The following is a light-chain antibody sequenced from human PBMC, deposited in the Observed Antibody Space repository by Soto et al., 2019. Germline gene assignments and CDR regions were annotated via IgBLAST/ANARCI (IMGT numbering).Light chain of an antibody. J-gene: IGLJ2*01. Sequence: QSALTQPPSASGPPGQSVTISCTGTSSDVGGYHFVSWYQQHPGKAPKLLIYESYKRPSGVPDRFSGSKSGNTASLTVSGLQAEDEAIYHCSSYAGAKNFVVFGGGTQLTVL. CDR2: ESY. V-gene: IGLV2-8*01. CDR3: SSYAGAKNFVV. CDR1: SSDVGGYHF.